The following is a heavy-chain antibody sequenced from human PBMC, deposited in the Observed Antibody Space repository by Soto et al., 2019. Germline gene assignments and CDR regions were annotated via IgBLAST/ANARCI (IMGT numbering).Heavy chain of an antibody. V-gene: IGHV3-30*03. D-gene: IGHD6-13*01. CDR2: ISYDGSNK. J-gene: IGHJ4*02. CDR1: LFTFSSYG. Sequence: PAWSLRLSCTSSLFTFSSYGMHLVRHPPGKGLEWVAVISYDGSNKYYADSVKGRFTISRDNSKNTLYLQMNSLRAEDTAVYYCAIVSWYEVRSLEYWGQGTLVTVSS. CDR3: AIVSWYEVRSLEY.